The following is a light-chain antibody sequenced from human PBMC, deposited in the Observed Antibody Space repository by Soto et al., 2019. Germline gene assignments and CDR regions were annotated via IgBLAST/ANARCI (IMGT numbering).Light chain of an antibody. CDR1: SSDVGGYNY. V-gene: IGLV2-11*01. J-gene: IGLJ1*01. CDR2: DVS. CDR3: CSYAGSYTLTV. Sequence: QSVLTQPRSVSGSPGQSVTISCTGTSSDVGGYNYVSWYQQHPGKAPELMIYDVSKRPSGVPDRFSGSKSGNTASLTISGLQAEDEADYYCCSYAGSYTLTVFGTGTKVTVL.